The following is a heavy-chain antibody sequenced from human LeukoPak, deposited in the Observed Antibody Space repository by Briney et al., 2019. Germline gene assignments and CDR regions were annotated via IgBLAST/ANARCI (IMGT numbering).Heavy chain of an antibody. CDR3: ARDRYSSGWNGLDY. Sequence: GRSLRLSCAASGFTFSSYGMHWVRQAPGKGLEWVAVISYDGSNKYYADSVKGRFTISRDNSKNTLYLQMNSLRAEDTAVYYCARDRYSSGWNGLDYWGQGTLVTVSS. D-gene: IGHD6-19*01. CDR1: GFTFSSYG. J-gene: IGHJ4*02. V-gene: IGHV3-30*03. CDR2: ISYDGSNK.